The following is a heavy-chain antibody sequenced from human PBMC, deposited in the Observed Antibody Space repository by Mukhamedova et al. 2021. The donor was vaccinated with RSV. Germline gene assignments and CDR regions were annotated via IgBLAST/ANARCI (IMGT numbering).Heavy chain of an antibody. Sequence: SKAISYATAYAASVKGRFTISRDDSKNTAYLEMNSLKTEDTAVYYCTRRADAYSDRSLSAAMVVWGQGTTVPVST. CDR3: TRRADAYSDRSLSAAMVV. CDR2: SKAISYAT. V-gene: IGHV3-73*01. D-gene: IGHD2-15*01. J-gene: IGHJ6*01.